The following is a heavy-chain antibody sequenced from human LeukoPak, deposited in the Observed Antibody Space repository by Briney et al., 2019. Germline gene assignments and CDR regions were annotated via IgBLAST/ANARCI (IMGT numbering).Heavy chain of an antibody. CDR2: INTNTGNP. D-gene: IGHD3-22*01. CDR3: ARGWSPLNYYDSSGFDI. V-gene: IGHV7-4-1*02. J-gene: IGHJ3*02. Sequence: ASVKVSCKASGYTFTSYYMHWVRQAPGQGLEWMGWINTNTGNPTYAQGFTGRFVFSLDTSVSTAYLQISSLKAEDTAVYYCARGWSPLNYYDSSGFDIWGQGTMVTVSS. CDR1: GYTFTSYY.